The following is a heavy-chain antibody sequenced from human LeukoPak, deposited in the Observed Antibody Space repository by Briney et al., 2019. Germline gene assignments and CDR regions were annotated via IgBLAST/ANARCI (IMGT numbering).Heavy chain of an antibody. D-gene: IGHD6-6*01. CDR3: ARAVEYSNDDAFDI. V-gene: IGHV4-61*01. J-gene: IGHJ3*02. CDR1: GGSVNSGSYY. CDR2: IYYSGST. Sequence: KPSETLSLTCTVSGGSVNSGSYYWSWIRQPPDKGLEWIGHIYYSGSTNYNPSLKSRVTISVDTSKNQFSLKLSSVTAADTAVYYCARAVEYSNDDAFDIWGQGTMVTVSS.